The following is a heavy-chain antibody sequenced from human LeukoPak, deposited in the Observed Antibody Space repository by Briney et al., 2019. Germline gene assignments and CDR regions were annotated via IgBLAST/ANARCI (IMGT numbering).Heavy chain of an antibody. D-gene: IGHD6-13*01. CDR3: VRGAYSSSWLNFDY. CDR2: IPYDGSNK. CDR1: GFTFSSYA. Sequence: GGSLRLSCAASGFTFSSYAMHWVRQAPGKGLECVALIPYDGSNKYYADSVKGRFTVSRDNSKNTLYLQMNSLRAEDTAVYYCVRGAYSSSWLNFDYWGQGTLVTVSS. J-gene: IGHJ4*02. V-gene: IGHV3-30*04.